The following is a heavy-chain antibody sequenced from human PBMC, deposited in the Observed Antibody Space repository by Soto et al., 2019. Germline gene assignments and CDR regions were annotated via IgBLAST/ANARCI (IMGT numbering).Heavy chain of an antibody. CDR3: ARDRGYCTNGVCYTGNWFDP. Sequence: ASVKVSCKASGYTFTSYGISWVRQAPGQGLEWMGWISAYNGNTNYAQKLQGRVTMTTETSTSTAYMELRSLRSDDTAVYYCARDRGYCTNGVCYTGNWFDPWGQGTLVTVSS. CDR1: GYTFTSYG. CDR2: ISAYNGNT. V-gene: IGHV1-18*01. D-gene: IGHD2-8*01. J-gene: IGHJ5*02.